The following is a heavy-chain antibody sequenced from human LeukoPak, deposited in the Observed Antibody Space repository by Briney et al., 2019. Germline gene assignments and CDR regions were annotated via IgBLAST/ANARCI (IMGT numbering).Heavy chain of an antibody. D-gene: IGHD6-19*01. CDR1: GYTFTSYA. CDR3: ARDAPGIAVAGSDY. J-gene: IGHJ4*02. CDR2: INTNTGNP. Sequence: GASVKVSCKASGYTFTSYAMNWVRQAPGQGLEWMGWINTNTGNPTYAQGFTGRFVFSLDTSVSTAYLQISSLKAEDTAVYYCARDAPGIAVAGSDYWGQGTLVTVSS. V-gene: IGHV7-4-1*02.